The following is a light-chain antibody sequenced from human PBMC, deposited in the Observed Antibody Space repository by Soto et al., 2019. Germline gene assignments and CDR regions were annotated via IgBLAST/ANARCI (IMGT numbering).Light chain of an antibody. Sequence: EIVMTQSPATLSVSPGERATLSCRASQSVSTNLAWYQQTPGQAPRLLIYGASTRATGIPARFSGSGSGTEFTLTISSLRSEDFAVYYCQQYNNWPRWACGQGTKVEIK. CDR3: QQYNNWPRWA. CDR2: GAS. V-gene: IGKV3-15*01. CDR1: QSVSTN. J-gene: IGKJ1*01.